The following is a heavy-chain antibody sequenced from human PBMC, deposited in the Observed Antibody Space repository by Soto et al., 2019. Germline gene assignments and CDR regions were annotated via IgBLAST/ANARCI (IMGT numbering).Heavy chain of an antibody. V-gene: IGHV1-18*01. CDR1: GYPFTSYG. J-gene: IGHJ3*02. D-gene: IGHD5-12*01. Sequence: QGHLLQSGDEVKTPGASVRVSCRASGYPFTSYGISWVRQAPGQGLEWVAWISASNGNRDTAQKFQGRVTMTLDTSTDTAHMELGDLTSADTGVYYCARGRIVASVHDACEIWGQGTKVTVSS. CDR3: ARGRIVASVHDACEI. CDR2: ISASNGNR.